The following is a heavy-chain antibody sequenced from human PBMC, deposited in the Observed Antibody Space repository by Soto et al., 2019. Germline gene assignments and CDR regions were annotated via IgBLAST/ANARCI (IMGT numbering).Heavy chain of an antibody. V-gene: IGHV1-46*01. CDR3: ARDLAAGDY. D-gene: IGHD6-13*01. CDR1: GYTFINYY. CDR2: FNPTSGST. J-gene: IGHJ4*02. Sequence: QVQLVQSVAEVKKPGASVKLSCKASGYTFINYYIHWVRQAPGQGLEWMGIFNPTSGSTNYAQKFQGRVTLTMDTSTRSVYMELCSLRFDDTAVYYCARDLAAGDYWGQGTLVTVSS.